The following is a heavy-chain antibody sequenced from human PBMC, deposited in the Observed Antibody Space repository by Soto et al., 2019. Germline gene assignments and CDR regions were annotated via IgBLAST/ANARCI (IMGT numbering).Heavy chain of an antibody. Sequence: PGGSLRLSCAASGFTFSSFWMHWVRQSPGKGLVWVSRINGDGSSTSYADSVKGRFTISRDNAKNTLFLQMNSLRAEDTAVYYCARDVGIPAPDYWGQGTLVTVS. D-gene: IGHD2-2*01. J-gene: IGHJ4*02. CDR3: ARDVGIPAPDY. CDR2: INGDGSST. V-gene: IGHV3-74*01. CDR1: GFTFSSFW.